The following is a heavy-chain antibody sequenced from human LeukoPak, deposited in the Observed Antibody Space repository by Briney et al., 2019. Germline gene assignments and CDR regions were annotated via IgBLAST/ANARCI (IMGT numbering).Heavy chain of an antibody. V-gene: IGHV3-30-3*01. D-gene: IGHD6-19*01. CDR1: GFTFSSYA. Sequence: PGGSLRLSCAASGFTFSSYAMHWVRQAPGKGLEWVAVISYDGSNKYYADSVKGRFTISRDNSKNTLYLQMNSLRAEDTAVYYCARVRAVAGTLNRDFDYWGQGTLVTVSS. J-gene: IGHJ4*02. CDR2: ISYDGSNK. CDR3: ARVRAVAGTLNRDFDY.